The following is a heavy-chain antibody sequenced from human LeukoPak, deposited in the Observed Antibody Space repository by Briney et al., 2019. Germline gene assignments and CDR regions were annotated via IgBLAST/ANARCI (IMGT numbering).Heavy chain of an antibody. V-gene: IGHV5-51*01. CDR3: ARHLVGHPYSAFEV. D-gene: IGHD2-15*01. Sequence: LGESLKISCKGSGYRFPNYWIGWVRQVSGKGLEWMGVIFPGDSDARYNPSFEGHVTMSVDKSIDTAFLQWSSLKASDTAIYYCARHLVGHPYSAFEVWGQGTMLTVSS. J-gene: IGHJ3*01. CDR1: GYRFPNYW. CDR2: IFPGDSDA.